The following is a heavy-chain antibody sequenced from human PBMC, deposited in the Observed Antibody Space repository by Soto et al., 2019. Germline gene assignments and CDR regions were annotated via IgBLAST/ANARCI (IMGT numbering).Heavy chain of an antibody. J-gene: IGHJ4*02. Sequence: GGSLRLSCAASGFTFSSYWMSWVRQAPGKGLEWVANIRQDGSEKYYVDSVKGRFTISRDNAKNSLFLQMNSLRAEDTAVYYCARDYYYDTTDDYWGQGTLVTVSS. D-gene: IGHD3-22*01. V-gene: IGHV3-7*01. CDR2: IRQDGSEK. CDR3: ARDYYYDTTDDY. CDR1: GFTFSSYW.